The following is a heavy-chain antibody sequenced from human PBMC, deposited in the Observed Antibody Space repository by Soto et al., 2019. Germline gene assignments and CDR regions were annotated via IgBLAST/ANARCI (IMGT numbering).Heavy chain of an antibody. J-gene: IGHJ6*02. V-gene: IGHV3-53*01. Sequence: PGGSLRLSCAASGFTVSSNYMSWVRQAPGKGLEWVSVIYSGGSTYYADSVKGRFTISRDNSKNTLYLQMNSLRAEDTAVYYCARDHPTGYSYGYGWIENYYGMDVWGQGTTVTVSS. CDR2: IYSGGST. D-gene: IGHD5-18*01. CDR3: ARDHPTGYSYGYGWIENYYGMDV. CDR1: GFTVSSNY.